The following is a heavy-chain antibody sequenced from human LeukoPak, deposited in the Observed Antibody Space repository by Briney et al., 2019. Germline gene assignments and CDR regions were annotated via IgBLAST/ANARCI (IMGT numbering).Heavy chain of an antibody. Sequence: GGSLRLSCAASGFTFSSYWMSWVRQAQGKGLEWLSYISSSGSSIYYADSVKGRFTISRDNARNSLYLQMNSLRAEDTAVYYCAREKTARSDYWGQGTLVTVSS. V-gene: IGHV3-48*04. CDR1: GFTFSSYW. D-gene: IGHD6-6*01. CDR2: ISSSGSSI. CDR3: AREKTARSDY. J-gene: IGHJ4*02.